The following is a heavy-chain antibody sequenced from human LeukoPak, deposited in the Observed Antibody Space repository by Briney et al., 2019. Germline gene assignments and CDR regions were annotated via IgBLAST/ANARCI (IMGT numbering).Heavy chain of an antibody. CDR1: GFTFSSYG. J-gene: IGHJ4*02. V-gene: IGHV3-30*18. D-gene: IGHD6-19*01. CDR2: ISYDGTNK. CDR3: AKDRGYNSGRGPIDY. Sequence: GGSLRLSCAASGFTFSSYGMHWVRQAPGRGLEWVAVISYDGTNKYYADSVKGRFTISRDNSKNTLYLQMNSLRAEDTAVYYCAKDRGYNSGRGPIDYWGQGTLVTVSS.